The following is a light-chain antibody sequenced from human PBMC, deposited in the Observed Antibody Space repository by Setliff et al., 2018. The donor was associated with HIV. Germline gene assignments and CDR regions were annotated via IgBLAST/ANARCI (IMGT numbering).Light chain of an antibody. CDR1: QSVSSN. V-gene: IGKV3-15*01. J-gene: IGKJ1*01. CDR3: QQYDNWPPVT. CDR2: GAS. Sequence: EIVMTQSPATLSVSPGERATLSCRASQSVSSNLAWYQQKPGQAPRLLSYGASTRATGISARFSGSGSGTEFTLTISSLQSEDFAVYYCQQYDNWPPVTFGQGTKVDIK.